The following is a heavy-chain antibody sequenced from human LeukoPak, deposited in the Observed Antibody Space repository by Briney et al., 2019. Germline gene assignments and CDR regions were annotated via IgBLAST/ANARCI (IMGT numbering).Heavy chain of an antibody. Sequence: GGSLRLSCAASGFTVSSNYMSWVRQAPGKGLEWVSVIYSAGSTHYADSVKGRFTISRDSSKNTLYLQMNSLRAEDTAVYYCARAATYSWGQGTLVTASA. D-gene: IGHD6-25*01. J-gene: IGHJ4*02. V-gene: IGHV3-66*01. CDR2: IYSAGST. CDR3: ARAATYS. CDR1: GFTVSSNY.